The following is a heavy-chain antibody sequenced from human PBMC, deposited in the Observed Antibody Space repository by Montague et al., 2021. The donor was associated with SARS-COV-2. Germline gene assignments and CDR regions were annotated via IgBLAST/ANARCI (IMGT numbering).Heavy chain of an antibody. Sequence: PALVKPTQTLTLTCTFSGFLLSTSGVGVGWIRQPPGKALEWLALIYWDDDKRYSPSLKSRLTITKDTSKNQAVLTMTNMDPVDTATYYCAHRRGLLLSDAFDIWGQGTMVTVSS. D-gene: IGHD1-26*01. CDR2: IYWDDDK. J-gene: IGHJ3*02. CDR3: AHRRGLLLSDAFDI. V-gene: IGHV2-5*02. CDR1: GFLLSTSGVG.